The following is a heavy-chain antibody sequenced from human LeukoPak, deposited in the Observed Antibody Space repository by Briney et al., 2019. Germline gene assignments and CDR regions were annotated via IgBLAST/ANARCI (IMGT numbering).Heavy chain of an antibody. V-gene: IGHV4-59*01. CDR3: ARGGGYSSSWSY. CDR1: GGSISNYY. J-gene: IGHJ4*02. CDR2: IYHSGST. D-gene: IGHD6-13*01. Sequence: SETLSLTCTVSGGSISNYYWSWIRQPPGKGLEWIGYIYHSGSTSYNPSLKSRVTISVDTSKSQFSLKLSSLTAADTAVYYCARGGGYSSSWSYWGQGTLVTVSS.